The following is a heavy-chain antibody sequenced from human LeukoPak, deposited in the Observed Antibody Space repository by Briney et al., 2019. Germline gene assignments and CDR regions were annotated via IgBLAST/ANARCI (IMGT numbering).Heavy chain of an antibody. CDR1: GFTFSSYE. V-gene: IGHV3-48*03. J-gene: IGHJ4*02. Sequence: GGSLRLSCAASGFTFSSYEMNWVRQAPGRGLEWVSYISSSGSTIIYADSVKGRFTISRDNAKNSLYLQLNSLRAEDTAVYYCARGVVTTISFDFWGQGTLVTVSS. D-gene: IGHD5-12*01. CDR2: ISSSGSTI. CDR3: ARGVVTTISFDF.